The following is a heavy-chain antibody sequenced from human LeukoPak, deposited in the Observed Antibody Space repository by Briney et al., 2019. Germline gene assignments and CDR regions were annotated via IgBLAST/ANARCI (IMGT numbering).Heavy chain of an antibody. V-gene: IGHV1-24*01. CDR2: FDPEDGET. Sequence: APVKVSCKVSGYSLTELSMHWVRQAPGKGLEWMGGFDPEDGETIYAQKFQGRVTMTEDTSTDTAYMELSSLRSEDTAVYYCATGGIAVAGFWFDPWGQGTLVTVSS. CDR1: GYSLTELS. CDR3: ATGGIAVAGFWFDP. J-gene: IGHJ5*02. D-gene: IGHD6-19*01.